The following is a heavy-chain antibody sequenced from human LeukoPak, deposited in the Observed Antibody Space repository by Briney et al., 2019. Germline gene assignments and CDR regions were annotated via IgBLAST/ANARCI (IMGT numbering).Heavy chain of an antibody. V-gene: IGHV4-59*01. CDR2: IYYSGST. J-gene: IGHJ4*02. CDR1: GGSISSYY. Sequence: SETLSLTCTVSGGSISSYYWSWIRQPPGKGLEWIGYIYYSGSTNYNPSLKSRVTISVDTSKNQFSLKLSSVTAADTAVYYCARVLGPHYHILTGYRRYYFDYWGQGTLVTVSS. CDR3: ARVLGPHYHILTGYRRYYFDY. D-gene: IGHD3-9*01.